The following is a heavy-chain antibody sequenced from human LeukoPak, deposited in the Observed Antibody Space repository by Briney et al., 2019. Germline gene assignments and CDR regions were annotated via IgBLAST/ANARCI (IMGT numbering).Heavy chain of an antibody. D-gene: IGHD5-24*01. CDR2: IYPGDSDT. CDR1: GYSFTSYW. V-gene: IGHV5-51*01. Sequence: GESLKISCKGSGYSFTSYWIGWVRQMPGKGLEWMGIIYPGDSDTRYSPSFQGQVTISAEKSISTAYLQWSSLKASDTALYYCARKKKGMATGDFAYGGQEPLVTVSS. CDR3: ARKKKGMATGDFAY. J-gene: IGHJ4*02.